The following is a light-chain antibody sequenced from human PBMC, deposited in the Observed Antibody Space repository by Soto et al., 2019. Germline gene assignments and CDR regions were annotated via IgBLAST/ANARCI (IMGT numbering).Light chain of an antibody. CDR2: EVS. CDR1: SSDVGSYNR. CDR3: SSYTSSSFVV. J-gene: IGLJ2*01. V-gene: IGLV2-18*02. Sequence: HSALTQPPSVSGSPGQSVTISCTGTSSDVGSYNRVSWYQQPPGTAPKLMIYEVSNRPSGVPDRFSGSKSGNTAPLTISGLQAEDEADYYCSSYTSSSFVVFGGGTKLTVL.